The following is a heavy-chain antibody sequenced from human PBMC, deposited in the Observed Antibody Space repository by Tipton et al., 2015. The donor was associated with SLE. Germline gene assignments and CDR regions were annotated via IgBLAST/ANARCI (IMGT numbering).Heavy chain of an antibody. CDR3: AKGRDTWNYGWLDS. Sequence: TLSLTCTVSGASIGSHHWTWIRQPPGKGLEWIGNTFYSGGTNYSPFLNSRITISVDTSKNQLSLNVISMTAADTAVYYCAKGRDTWNYGWLDSWGPGTLVTVSS. CDR1: GASIGSHH. V-gene: IGHV4-59*11. J-gene: IGHJ5*01. CDR2: TFYSGGT. D-gene: IGHD1-7*01.